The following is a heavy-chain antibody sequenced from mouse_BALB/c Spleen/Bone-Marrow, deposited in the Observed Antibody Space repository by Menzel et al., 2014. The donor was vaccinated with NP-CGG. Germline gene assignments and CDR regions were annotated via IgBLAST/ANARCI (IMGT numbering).Heavy chain of an antibody. V-gene: IGHV1S135*01. CDR1: GYAFTSYN. CDR2: IDPYNGGT. CDR3: ARDYGNPYYAMDY. J-gene: IGHJ4*01. Sequence: EVKLVESGPELVKPGASVKVSCKASGYAFTSYNMYWVRQSHGKSLEWIGYIDPYNGGTSYNQNFKGKATLTVDKSSSTAYMHLNSLTSEDSAVFYCARDYGNPYYAMDYWGQGTSVTVSS. D-gene: IGHD2-1*01.